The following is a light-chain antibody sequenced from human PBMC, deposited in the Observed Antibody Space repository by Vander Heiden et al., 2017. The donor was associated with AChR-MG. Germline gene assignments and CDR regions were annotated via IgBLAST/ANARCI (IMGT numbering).Light chain of an antibody. CDR1: KSVSSSH. J-gene: IGKJ2*01. V-gene: IGKV3-20*01. CDR3: QQYGSSPTYT. CDR2: SAS. Sequence: EIVLTQSPGTLSLSPGERATLSCRASKSVSSSHLAWYQQKPGQAPRLLIYSASSRATGIPDRFSGSGYGTDFTLTISRLEPEDSAVYYCQQYGSSPTYTFGQGTKVEIK.